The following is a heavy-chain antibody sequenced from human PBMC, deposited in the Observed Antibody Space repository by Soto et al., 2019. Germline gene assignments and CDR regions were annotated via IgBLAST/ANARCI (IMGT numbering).Heavy chain of an antibody. CDR3: ARRGVSTRTFDY. CDR2: IYPSDSDT. Sequence: GESLKISCKGSGCNFAGYWIAWVRQMPGKGLELMGIIYPSDSDTRYRPSFQGQVTISADKSISSAYLQWSSLRASDTAMYYCARRGVSTRTFDYWGQGTPVTVSS. D-gene: IGHD3-3*01. V-gene: IGHV5-51*01. CDR1: GCNFAGYW. J-gene: IGHJ4*02.